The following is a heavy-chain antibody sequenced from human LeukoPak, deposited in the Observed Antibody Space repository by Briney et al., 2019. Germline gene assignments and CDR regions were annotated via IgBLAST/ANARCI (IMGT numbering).Heavy chain of an antibody. CDR1: GFAFSAYW. V-gene: IGHV3-74*03. Sequence: PGGSLRLSCAASGFAFSAYWMHWVRQTPGKGLMWVSRINSDGSSSMYADSVKGRFTLSRENAKNTLYLQMNSLRAEDTAVYYCARDGGSGSLGAFDIWGQGTMVTVSS. CDR3: ARDGGSGSLGAFDI. J-gene: IGHJ3*02. CDR2: INSDGSSS. D-gene: IGHD1-26*01.